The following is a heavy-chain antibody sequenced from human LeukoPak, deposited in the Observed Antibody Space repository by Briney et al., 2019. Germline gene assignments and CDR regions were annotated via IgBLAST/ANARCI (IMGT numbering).Heavy chain of an antibody. CDR1: GFTFSSYA. J-gene: IGHJ4*02. Sequence: PGGSLRFSCAASGFTFSSYAMSWVRQAPGKGLEWVSAISGSGGSTYYADSVKGRFTISRDNSKNTLYLQMNSLRAEDTAVYYCAKALERVVAATTNFDYWGQGTLVTVSS. V-gene: IGHV3-23*01. D-gene: IGHD2-15*01. CDR3: AKALERVVAATTNFDY. CDR2: ISGSGGST.